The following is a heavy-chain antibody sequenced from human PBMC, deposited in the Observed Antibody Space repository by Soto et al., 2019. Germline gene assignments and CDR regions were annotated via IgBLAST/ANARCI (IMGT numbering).Heavy chain of an antibody. Sequence: ASVKVSCKASGYTFTSYDINWVRQATGQGLEWMGWMNPNSGNTGYAQKFQGRVTMTRNTSISTAYMELSSLRSEDTAVYYCATREPGYGDYGYYYYMDVWGKGTTVTVSS. CDR1: GYTFTSYD. J-gene: IGHJ6*03. CDR3: ATREPGYGDYGYYYYMDV. V-gene: IGHV1-8*01. D-gene: IGHD4-17*01. CDR2: MNPNSGNT.